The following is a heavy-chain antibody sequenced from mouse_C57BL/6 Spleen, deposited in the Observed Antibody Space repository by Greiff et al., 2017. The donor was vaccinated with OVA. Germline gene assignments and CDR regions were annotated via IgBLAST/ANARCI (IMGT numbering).Heavy chain of an antibody. CDR2: IRLKSDNYAT. D-gene: IGHD2-3*01. J-gene: IGHJ2*01. Sequence: EVKLVESGGGLVQPGGSMKLSCVASGFTFSNYWMNWVRQSPETGLEWVAQIRLKSDNYATHYAESVKGRFTISRDDSKSSVYLQMNNLRAEDTGIYYCTDGYYSSFDYWGQGTTLTVSS. CDR1: GFTFSNYW. CDR3: TDGYYSSFDY. V-gene: IGHV6-3*01.